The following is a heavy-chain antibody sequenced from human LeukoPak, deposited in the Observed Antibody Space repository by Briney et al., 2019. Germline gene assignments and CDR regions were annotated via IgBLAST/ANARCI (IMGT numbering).Heavy chain of an antibody. CDR1: GATFSSYA. J-gene: IGHJ6*03. CDR2: VIPIFGTA. D-gene: IGHD3-3*01. CDR3: ARESGPYYDFWSGYYYYYYMDV. Sequence: GSSVKVCCKASGATFSSYAISWVRQAPGQGLEWMGGVIPIFGTANYAQKFQGRVTITTHESTSTAYMELSSLRSEDTAVYYCARESGPYYDFWSGYYYYYYMDVWGKGTTVTVSS. V-gene: IGHV1-69*05.